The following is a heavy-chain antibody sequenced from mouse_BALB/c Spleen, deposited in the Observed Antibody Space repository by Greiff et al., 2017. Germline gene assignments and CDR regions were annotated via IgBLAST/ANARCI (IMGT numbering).Heavy chain of an antibody. CDR3: NAFITTVVAEAY. J-gene: IGHJ3*01. V-gene: IGHV14-4*02. CDR2: IDPENGDT. CDR1: GFNIKDYY. D-gene: IGHD1-1*01. Sequence: EVKLVESGAELVRSGASVKLSCTASGFNIKDYYMHWVKQRPEQGLEWIGWIDPENGDTEYAPKFQGKATMTADTSSNTAYLQLSSLTSEDTAVYYCNAFITTVVAEAYWGQGTLVTVSA.